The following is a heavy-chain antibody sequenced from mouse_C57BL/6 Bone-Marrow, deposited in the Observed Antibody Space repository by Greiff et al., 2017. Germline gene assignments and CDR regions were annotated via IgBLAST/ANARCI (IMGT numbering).Heavy chain of an antibody. J-gene: IGHJ2*01. CDR2: ISYDGSN. CDR3: ARRGPGFDY. D-gene: IGHD4-1*01. CDR1: GYSITSGYY. Sequence: EVKLLESGPGLVKPSQSLSLTCSVTGYSITSGYYWNWIRQFPGNKLEWMGYISYDGSNNYNPSLKNRISITRDTSKNQLFLKLNSVTTEDTATYYCARRGPGFDYWGQGTTLTVSS. V-gene: IGHV3-6*01.